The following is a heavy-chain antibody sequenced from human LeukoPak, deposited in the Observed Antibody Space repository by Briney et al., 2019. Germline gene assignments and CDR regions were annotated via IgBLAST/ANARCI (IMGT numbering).Heavy chain of an antibody. J-gene: IGHJ3*02. CDR3: VRYMVVDDAFDI. CDR2: ISVYNGKI. D-gene: IGHD2-21*01. V-gene: IGHV1-18*01. CDR1: GFTFTTYG. Sequence: GASVKVSCKASGFTFTTYGISWVRQAPGQGLEWMGWISVYNGKINYAQKFQGRVTMTRDMSTSTVYMELSSLRSEDTAVYYCVRYMVVDDAFDIWGQGTMVTVSS.